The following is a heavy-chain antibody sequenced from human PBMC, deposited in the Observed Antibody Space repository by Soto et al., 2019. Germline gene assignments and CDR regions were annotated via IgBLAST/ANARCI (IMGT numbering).Heavy chain of an antibody. Sequence: SVKVSCKASGGTFSSYAISWVGQAPGQGLEWMGGIIPIFGTANYAQKFQGRVTITADESTSTAYMELSSLRSEDTAVYYCARDLVVVAATPYYYYGMDVWGQGTTVTVSS. CDR3: ARDLVVVAATPYYYYGMDV. CDR1: GGTFSSYA. V-gene: IGHV1-69*13. J-gene: IGHJ6*02. D-gene: IGHD2-15*01. CDR2: IIPIFGTA.